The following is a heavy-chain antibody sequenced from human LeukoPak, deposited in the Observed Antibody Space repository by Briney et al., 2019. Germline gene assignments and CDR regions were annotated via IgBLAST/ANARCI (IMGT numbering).Heavy chain of an antibody. J-gene: IGHJ4*02. V-gene: IGHV2-70*04. CDR1: GYSLSTSGMR. D-gene: IGHD6-19*01. CDR3: ARSRTYSSGKASSGTLFDY. CDR2: IDWDDDK. Sequence: SGPALVKPTQTLTLTCTFSGYSLSTSGMRVSWIRQPPGKALEWLARIDWDDDKFYSTSLKTRLTISKDTSKNQVVLTMTNMDPVDTATYYCARSRTYSSGKASSGTLFDYWGQGTLVTVSS.